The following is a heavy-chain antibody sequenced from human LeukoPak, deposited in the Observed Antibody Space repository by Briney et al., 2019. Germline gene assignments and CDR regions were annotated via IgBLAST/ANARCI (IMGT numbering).Heavy chain of an antibody. CDR1: GGSFSGYY. V-gene: IGHV4-34*01. CDR2: INHSGST. Sequence: SETLSLTCAVYGGSFSGYYWSWIRQPPGKGLEWIGEINHSGSTNYNPSLKSRVTISVDTSKNQFSLKLSSVTAADTAVYYCARGWRPYGMDVWGQGTTVTVPS. CDR3: ARGWRPYGMDV. D-gene: IGHD3-3*01. J-gene: IGHJ6*02.